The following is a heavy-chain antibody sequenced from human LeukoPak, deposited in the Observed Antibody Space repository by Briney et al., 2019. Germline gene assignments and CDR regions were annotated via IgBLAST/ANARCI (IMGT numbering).Heavy chain of an antibody. CDR2: IYYSGST. D-gene: IGHD5-18*01. CDR1: GGSISSYY. Sequence: SETLSLTCTVSGGSISSYYWSWIRQPPGKGLEWIGYIYYSGSTNYNPSLKSRVSISVDTSKNQFSLKLSSVTAADTAVYYCARRTAMATYYFDYWGQGTLATVSS. CDR3: ARRTAMATYYFDY. V-gene: IGHV4-59*01. J-gene: IGHJ4*02.